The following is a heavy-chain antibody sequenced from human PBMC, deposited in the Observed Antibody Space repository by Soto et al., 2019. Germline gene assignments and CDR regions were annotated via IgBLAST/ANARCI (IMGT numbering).Heavy chain of an antibody. CDR3: ARGGEYSSSLIVVRRYYYYMDF. V-gene: IGHV1-46*03. CDR1: GYTFTSYY. D-gene: IGHD6-6*01. Sequence: ASVKVSCKASGYTFTSYYMHWVRQAPGQGLEWMGIINPSGGSTSYAQKFQGRVTMTRDTSTSTAYMELSSLRSEDTAVYYCARGGEYSSSLIVVRRYYYYMDFWGQGTTVTVS. CDR2: INPSGGST. J-gene: IGHJ6*03.